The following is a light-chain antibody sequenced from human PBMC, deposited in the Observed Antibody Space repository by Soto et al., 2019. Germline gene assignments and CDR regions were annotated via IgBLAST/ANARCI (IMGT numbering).Light chain of an antibody. V-gene: IGKV3-11*01. Sequence: EIVLTQSPATLSVSPGEIATLCFRASQSVSNNLAWYQQKPGQAPRLLFYGASYRATGIPARFSGSGSGTDFTLTISSLEAEDSAIYYCQQRGSWPATFGPGTKVDIK. CDR3: QQRGSWPAT. J-gene: IGKJ3*01. CDR2: GAS. CDR1: QSVSNN.